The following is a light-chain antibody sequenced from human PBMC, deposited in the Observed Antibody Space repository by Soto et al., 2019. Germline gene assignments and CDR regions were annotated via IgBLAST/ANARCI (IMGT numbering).Light chain of an antibody. V-gene: IGKV3-20*01. CDR3: QQYGSSPVT. CDR1: QSINSTY. CDR2: GAS. Sequence: EIVLTQSPATLSLSPGERATLSCRASQSINSTYLAWYHQKPGQAPRLLIYGASTRATGIPDRFSGSASGTDFTLTISRLEPEDFAVYYCQQYGSSPVTFGGGTKVDIK. J-gene: IGKJ4*01.